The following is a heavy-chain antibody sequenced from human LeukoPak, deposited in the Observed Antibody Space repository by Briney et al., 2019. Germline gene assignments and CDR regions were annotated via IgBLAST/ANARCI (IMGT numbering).Heavy chain of an antibody. J-gene: IGHJ4*02. CDR1: GYTFTGYY. Sequence: ASVKVSCKASGYTFTGYYMHWVRQAPGQGLEWMGWINPNSGGTKYAQKFQGRVTMTRDTSISTAYMELSRLRSDDTAVYYCVRDRDSSSGWYNPLDYWGQGTLVTVSS. CDR2: INPNSGGT. CDR3: VRDRDSSSGWYNPLDY. D-gene: IGHD6-19*01. V-gene: IGHV1-2*02.